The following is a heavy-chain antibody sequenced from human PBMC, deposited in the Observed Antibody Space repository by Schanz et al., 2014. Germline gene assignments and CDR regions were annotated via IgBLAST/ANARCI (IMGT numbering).Heavy chain of an antibody. Sequence: EEGEESGGGVVQPGGSLRLSCVGSGYSFSDYDMYWIRQAPGKGLEWLAFLRSDGSRRDYAASVNFRFTISRDPSRNTLSLQMSSLRPEDTAVYYCAKDPPRGVRTPIKPTLDYWGQGTRVSVS. CDR1: GYSFSDYD. D-gene: IGHD3-10*01. J-gene: IGHJ4*02. V-gene: IGHV3-30*02. CDR3: AKDPPRGVRTPIKPTLDY. CDR2: LRSDGSRR.